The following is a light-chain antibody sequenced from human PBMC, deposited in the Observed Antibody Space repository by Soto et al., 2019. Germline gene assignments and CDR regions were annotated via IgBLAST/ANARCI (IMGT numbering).Light chain of an antibody. CDR1: QSISRY. Sequence: DIPMTQSPSSLSASVGDRITITCRASQSISRYLNWYQHKPGEAPKLLINAASSLERGVPSRFSGGGSGTDFTLNISSLQPDDFGTYYCQQNYRATPWTFGQGTKVEVK. V-gene: IGKV1-39*01. CDR3: QQNYRATPWT. J-gene: IGKJ1*01. CDR2: AAS.